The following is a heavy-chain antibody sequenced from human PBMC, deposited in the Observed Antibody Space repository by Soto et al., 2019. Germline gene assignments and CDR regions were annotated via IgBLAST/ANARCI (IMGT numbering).Heavy chain of an antibody. V-gene: IGHV4-39*01. D-gene: IGHD3-10*01. CDR2: IYYTGST. J-gene: IGHJ4*02. CDR3: ARHHLSHRGCFSY. CDR1: SDSVSSSSYY. Sequence: QLQLQESGPGLVKPSETLSLTCTVSSDSVSSSSYYWGWIRQPPGKRLDWIGSIYYTGSTYYNPSLNCRVTISVHTSKDPCSRKLTSVAAADTTVYFCARHHLSHRGCFSYWCQGTLVTVS.